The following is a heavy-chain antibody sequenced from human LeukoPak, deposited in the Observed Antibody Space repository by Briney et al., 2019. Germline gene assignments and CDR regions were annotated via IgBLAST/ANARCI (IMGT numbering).Heavy chain of an antibody. D-gene: IGHD3-3*01. CDR3: ARGVPLRDFWSGRPFDY. CDR2: INPNSGGT. V-gene: IGHV1-2*04. CDR1: GYTFTSYA. Sequence: ASVKVSCKASGYTFTSYAMNWVRQAPGQGLEWMGWINPNSGGTNYAQKFQGWVTMTRDTSISTAYMELSRLRSDDTAVYYCARGVPLRDFWSGRPFDYWGQGTLVTVSS. J-gene: IGHJ4*02.